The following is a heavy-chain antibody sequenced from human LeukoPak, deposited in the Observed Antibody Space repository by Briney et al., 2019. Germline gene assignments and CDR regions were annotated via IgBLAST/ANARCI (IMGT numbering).Heavy chain of an antibody. CDR2: IYPGDSDT. CDR3: ALTLDCYDSSTDAFDI. J-gene: IGHJ3*02. D-gene: IGHD3-22*01. CDR1: GYSFTSYW. Sequence: GESLKISCKGSGYSFTSYWIGWVRQMPGKGLEWMGIIYPGDSDTRYSPSFQGQVTISADKSISTAYLQWSSLKASDTAMYYCALTLDCYDSSTDAFDIWGQGTMVTVSS. V-gene: IGHV5-51*01.